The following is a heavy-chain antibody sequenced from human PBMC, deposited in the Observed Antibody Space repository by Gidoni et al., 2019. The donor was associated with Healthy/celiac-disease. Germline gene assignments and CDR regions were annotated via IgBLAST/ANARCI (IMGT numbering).Heavy chain of an antibody. V-gene: IGHV1-46*01. CDR1: GYTFTSYY. D-gene: IGHD6-13*01. Sequence: QVQLVQSGAEVNKPGASVKVSCHASGYTFTSYYMHWVRQPPGQGLEWMGIINPSGGRTSYEQKFQGRVTMTRDTSTSTVYMELSSLRSEDTAVYYCARTADPYSFFDYWGQGTLVTVSS. CDR3: ARTADPYSFFDY. CDR2: INPSGGRT. J-gene: IGHJ4*02.